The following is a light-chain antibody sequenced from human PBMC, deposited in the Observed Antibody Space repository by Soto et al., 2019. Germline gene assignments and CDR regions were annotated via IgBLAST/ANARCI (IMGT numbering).Light chain of an antibody. CDR2: GAS. CDR3: QQYGSSRFT. V-gene: IGKV3-20*01. J-gene: IGKJ3*01. CDR1: HSVSSY. Sequence: EIVLTQSPATLSLSPGERATLSCRASHSVSSYLAWYQQKPDQAPRLLIYGASSRATGIPDRFSGSGSGTDFTLTISRLEPEDFAVYYCQQYGSSRFTFGPGTKVDIK.